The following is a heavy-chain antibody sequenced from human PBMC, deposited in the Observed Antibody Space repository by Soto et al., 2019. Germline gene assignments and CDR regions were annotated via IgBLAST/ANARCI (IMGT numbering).Heavy chain of an antibody. V-gene: IGHV4-4*02. Sequence: QVQLQESGPGLVKPLGTLSLTCDVSGGSISSSNWWAWVRQPSGKGLEWIGEIYQSGTTKYNPSLERRITISVDKSQNQFSLKLTSVTAADTAFYYCASGYSGYDYRVDYWGQGTLVTVSS. D-gene: IGHD5-12*01. J-gene: IGHJ4*02. CDR3: ASGYSGYDYRVDY. CDR2: IYQSGTT. CDR1: GGSISSSNW.